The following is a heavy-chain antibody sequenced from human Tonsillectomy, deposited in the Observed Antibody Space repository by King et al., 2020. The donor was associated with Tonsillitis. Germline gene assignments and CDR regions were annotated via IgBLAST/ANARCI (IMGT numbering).Heavy chain of an antibody. J-gene: IGHJ4*02. CDR3: SRGIVGATIGDY. V-gene: IGHV3-74*01. D-gene: IGHD1-26*01. CDR2: INSDVSNT. CDR1: GFTFSSYW. Sequence: VQLVESGGGLVQPGGSLRLSCAASGFTFSSYWMHWVRQAPGKGRVWVSQINSDVSNTRYADSVKGRFTISRDNAKNTLYLQMNSLRAEDTAVYYCSRGIVGATIGDYWGQGTLVTVSS.